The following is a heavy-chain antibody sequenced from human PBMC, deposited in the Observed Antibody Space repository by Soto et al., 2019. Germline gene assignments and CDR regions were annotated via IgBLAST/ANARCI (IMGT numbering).Heavy chain of an antibody. V-gene: IGHV3-23*01. D-gene: IGHD3-10*01. J-gene: IGHJ4*02. CDR1: GFTFSNYA. Sequence: EVQLLESAGGLEQPGGSLRLSCAASGFTFSNYAMSWVRQAPGKGLEWVSTFTRSGNTYYADSVKGRFTISRDNSKNTLYLQMDSLRAEDTAVYYFAREFAPGSPNYDYWGLGTLVTVSS. CDR3: AREFAPGSPNYDY. CDR2: FTRSGNT.